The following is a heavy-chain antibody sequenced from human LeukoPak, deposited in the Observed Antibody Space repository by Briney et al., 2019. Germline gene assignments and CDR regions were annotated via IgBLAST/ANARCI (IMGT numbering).Heavy chain of an antibody. V-gene: IGHV3-30*18. CDR2: ISYDGSNK. Sequence: GRSLRLSCAASGFTFSSYGMHWVRQAPGKGLEWVAVISYDGSNKYYADSVKGRFTISRDNSKNTLYLQMNSLRAEDTAVYYCAKDRLPAYYDSSGYFDYWGQGTLVTVSS. CDR1: GFTFSSYG. J-gene: IGHJ4*02. D-gene: IGHD3-22*01. CDR3: AKDRLPAYYDSSGYFDY.